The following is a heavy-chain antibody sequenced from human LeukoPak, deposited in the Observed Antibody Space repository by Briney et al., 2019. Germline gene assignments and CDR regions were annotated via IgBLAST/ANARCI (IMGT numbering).Heavy chain of an antibody. V-gene: IGHV3-7*01. CDR3: ARGPPQLRYFDWSTFDY. J-gene: IGHJ4*02. CDR1: GFTFSSYW. D-gene: IGHD3-9*01. Sequence: GGSLRLSCAASGFTFSSYWMSWVRQAPGKGLEWVANIKQDGSEKYYVDSVKGRFTISRDNAKNSLYLQMNSLRAEDTAVYYCARGPPQLRYFDWSTFDYWGQGTLVTVSS. CDR2: IKQDGSEK.